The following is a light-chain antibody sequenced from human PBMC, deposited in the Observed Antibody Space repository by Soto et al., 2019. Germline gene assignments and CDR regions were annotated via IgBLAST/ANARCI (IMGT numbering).Light chain of an antibody. CDR2: RAS. CDR3: QQSYTTPLT. V-gene: IGKV1-39*01. Sequence: DIQMTQSPSSLSASVGDRVTITCRASESIYSYLIWYQQKPGKAPKLLIYRASTLQSGVPSRFSGSGSGADFTLTISSLQPEDFATYYCQQSYTTPLTFGGGTKVDIK. J-gene: IGKJ4*01. CDR1: ESIYSY.